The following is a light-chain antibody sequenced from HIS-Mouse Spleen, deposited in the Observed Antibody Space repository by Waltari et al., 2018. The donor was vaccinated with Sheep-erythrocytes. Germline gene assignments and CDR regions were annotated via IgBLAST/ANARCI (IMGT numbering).Light chain of an antibody. CDR2: DDS. J-gene: IGLJ2*01. CDR3: QVWDSSSDHVV. CDR1: NIGSKS. V-gene: IGLV3-21*02. Sequence: SYVLTQPPSVSVAPGQTARITCGGNNIGSKSVHWYQQKPGQAPVLVVYDDSDRPSGIPVRVSGSNSGNTATLTISRVEAGDEADYYCQVWDSSSDHVVFGGGTKLTVL.